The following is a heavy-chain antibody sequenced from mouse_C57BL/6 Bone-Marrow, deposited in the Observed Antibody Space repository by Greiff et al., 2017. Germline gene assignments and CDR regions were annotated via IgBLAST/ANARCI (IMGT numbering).Heavy chain of an antibody. CDR1: GYTFTSYW. V-gene: IGHV1-50*01. CDR2: IDPSDSYT. Sequence: QVQLQQPGAELVKPGASVKISCKASGYTFTSYWMQWVKQRPGQGLEWIGEIDPSDSYTNYNQKFKGKATLTVDKSSSTAYMQLSSLASEDSAVYYCARPDYDVAWFAYWGQGTLVTVSA. J-gene: IGHJ3*01. D-gene: IGHD2-4*01. CDR3: ARPDYDVAWFAY.